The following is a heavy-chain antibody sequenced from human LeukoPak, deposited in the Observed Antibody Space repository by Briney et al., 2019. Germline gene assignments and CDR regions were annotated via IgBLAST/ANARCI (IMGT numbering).Heavy chain of an antibody. D-gene: IGHD1-26*01. CDR3: ARVGSGSYWGYFDY. Sequence: GGSLRLSCAGSGFTFSSYSMNWVRQAPGKGLEWVSSISSTSSYIYYADSLKGRFTISRDNAKNSLYLQMNSLRAEDTAVYYCARVGSGSYWGYFDYWGQGTLVTVSS. CDR2: ISSTSSYI. V-gene: IGHV3-21*01. J-gene: IGHJ4*02. CDR1: GFTFSSYS.